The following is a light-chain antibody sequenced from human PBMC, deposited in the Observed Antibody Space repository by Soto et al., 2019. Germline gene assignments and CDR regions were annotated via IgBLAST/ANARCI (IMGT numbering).Light chain of an antibody. J-gene: IGLJ2*01. CDR2: EVS. CDR1: NSDVGGYNY. Sequence: QSALTQPASVSGSPGQSITISCTGTNSDVGGYNYVSWYQHHPGKAPKLMIYEVSNRPSGVPDRFSGSKSGTSASLAITGLQAEDEADYYCQSYDSGLSDVVFGGGTKVTVL. V-gene: IGLV2-14*01. CDR3: QSYDSGLSDVV.